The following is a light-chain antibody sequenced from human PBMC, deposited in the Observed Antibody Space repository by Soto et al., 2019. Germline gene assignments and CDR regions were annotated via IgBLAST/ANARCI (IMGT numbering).Light chain of an antibody. V-gene: IGKV3-11*01. CDR3: QQRSNWPPRGIT. Sequence: EIVLTQSPATLSLSPGERATLSCRASQSVSTFLAWYQRKPGQAPRLLIYDASNRATGIPARFSGSGSGTDFTLTISSLEPEDFAFYYCQQRSNWPPRGITFGPGTKVDF. CDR1: QSVSTF. CDR2: DAS. J-gene: IGKJ3*01.